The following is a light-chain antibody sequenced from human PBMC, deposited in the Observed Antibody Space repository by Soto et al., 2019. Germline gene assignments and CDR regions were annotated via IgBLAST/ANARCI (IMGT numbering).Light chain of an antibody. CDR2: GTS. CDR1: QSLSSSY. V-gene: IGKV3-20*01. Sequence: SVLTQAPGTLSLSPGERATISCRASQSLSSSYLAWYQQKPGQAPRLVISGTSSRATGIPDRFSGSGSGTEFTLTISRLEPEDFEVYYCQQYGSSRITFGQGTRLEIK. J-gene: IGKJ5*01. CDR3: QQYGSSRIT.